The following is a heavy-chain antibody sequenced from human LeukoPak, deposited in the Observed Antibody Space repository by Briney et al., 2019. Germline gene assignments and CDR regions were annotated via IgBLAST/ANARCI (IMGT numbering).Heavy chain of an antibody. V-gene: IGHV3-30*01. Sequence: GGSLRLSYAASGFTFSSYAMHWVRQAPGKGLEWVAVISYDGSNKYYADSVKGRFTISRDNSKNTLYLQMNSLRAEDTAVYYCARAVGATTFDYWGQGTLVTVSS. J-gene: IGHJ4*02. CDR3: ARAVGATTFDY. D-gene: IGHD1-26*01. CDR2: ISYDGSNK. CDR1: GFTFSSYA.